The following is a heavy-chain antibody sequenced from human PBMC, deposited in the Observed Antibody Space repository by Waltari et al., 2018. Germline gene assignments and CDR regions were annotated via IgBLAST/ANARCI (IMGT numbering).Heavy chain of an antibody. Sequence: QLQLQESGPGLVKPSETLSLTCTVSGGSISSSSYYWGWIRQPPGKGLEWIGSIYYSGGTYDKPSLKSRVTISVDTSKNQFSLKLSAVTAADTAVYDCARKELLGDYFDYWGQGTLVTVSS. CDR2: IYYSGGT. D-gene: IGHD1-26*01. CDR1: GGSISSSSYY. V-gene: IGHV4-39*01. CDR3: ARKELLGDYFDY. J-gene: IGHJ4*02.